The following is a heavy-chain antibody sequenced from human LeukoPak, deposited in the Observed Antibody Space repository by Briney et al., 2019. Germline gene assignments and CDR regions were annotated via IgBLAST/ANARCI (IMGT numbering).Heavy chain of an antibody. J-gene: IGHJ4*02. V-gene: IGHV3-48*03. CDR2: INIGSDYT. Sequence: GGSLRLSCAASGFTFSSYEMTWVRQAPGKGLEWISYINIGSDYTNYADSVRGRFTISRDNAKNSLYLQMNSLRDEDTAVYYCARDNSGRNYFEYWGQGTLVTVSS. CDR1: GFTFSSYE. CDR3: ARDNSGRNYFEY. D-gene: IGHD6-19*01.